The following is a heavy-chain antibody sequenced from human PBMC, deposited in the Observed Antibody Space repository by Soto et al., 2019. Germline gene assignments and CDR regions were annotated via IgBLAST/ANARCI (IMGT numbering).Heavy chain of an antibody. CDR3: ARDRRDSSGPRFDD. D-gene: IGHD3-22*01. V-gene: IGHV4-30-2*01. CDR2: IYHSGST. CDR1: GGSISSDCSS. Sequence: SETLSLTCAVSGGSISSDCSSWSWIRQPPGKGLEWIGYIYHSGSTYYNPSLRSRVTISVDRSMNQLSLKLSSVTAADTAVYYCARDRRDSSGPRFDDWGQGTLVTVSS. J-gene: IGHJ4*02.